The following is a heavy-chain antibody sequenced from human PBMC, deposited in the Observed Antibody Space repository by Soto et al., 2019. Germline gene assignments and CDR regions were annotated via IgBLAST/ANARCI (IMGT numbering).Heavy chain of an antibody. V-gene: IGHV4-34*01. CDR1: GASFSPYY. CDR2: INHTGST. J-gene: IGHJ6*02. CDR3: AREKGGDCISTSCYAAYYYGMDV. Sequence: SETLSLTCAVYGASFSPYYWSWNWIRQPPGKGLEWIGEINHTGSTKYNPSLRSRLTISLDTSKNQFSLTLSSVTAADTAVYYCAREKGGDCISTSCYAAYYYGMDVWGQGTTVTVSS. D-gene: IGHD2-2*01.